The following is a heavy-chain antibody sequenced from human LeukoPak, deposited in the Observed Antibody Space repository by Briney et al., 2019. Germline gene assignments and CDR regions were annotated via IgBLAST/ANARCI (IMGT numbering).Heavy chain of an antibody. J-gene: IGHJ3*02. CDR1: GFISRGYG. CDR2: ISYDRSNK. D-gene: IGHD1-26*01. Sequence: GGSLRLSCAASGFISRGYGMNWVRQAPGKGLEWVAVISYDRSNKYYADSVKGRFTISRDNSKNTLDLQMNSLRAEDTAVYYCARAVGATPYDAFDMWGRGTLVTVSS. V-gene: IGHV3-30*03. CDR3: ARAVGATPYDAFDM.